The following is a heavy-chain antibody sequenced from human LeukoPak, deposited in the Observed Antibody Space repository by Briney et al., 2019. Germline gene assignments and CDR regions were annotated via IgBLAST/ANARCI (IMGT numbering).Heavy chain of an antibody. V-gene: IGHV2-70*04. CDR1: GFSLNTTGMR. CDR3: ARIAPSYYYDNSAPLDY. Sequence: SGPTLVKPTQTLTLTCTFSGFSLNTTGMRMGRIRQPPGKALEWLARIDWDDDKFYSTSLKPRLTISKDSSRNQVVLTTTNMDPVDTATYYCARIAPSYYYDNSAPLDYWGQGTLVTVSS. J-gene: IGHJ4*02. CDR2: IDWDDDK. D-gene: IGHD3-22*01.